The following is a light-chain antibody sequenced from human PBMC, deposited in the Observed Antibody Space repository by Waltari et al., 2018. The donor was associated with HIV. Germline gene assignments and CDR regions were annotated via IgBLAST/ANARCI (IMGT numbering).Light chain of an antibody. J-gene: IGLJ2*01. CDR1: SSNIGSKY. CDR3: AAWDDSLSGRGV. Sequence: QSVLTQPPSASGTPGQRVTISCSGSSSNIGSKYVYWYQQLPGTAPKLLIYRNYQRPSGVPDRFSGAKAGTSASLAIRGLRSEDEADYYCAAWDDSLSGRGVFGGGTKLTVL. V-gene: IGLV1-47*01. CDR2: RNY.